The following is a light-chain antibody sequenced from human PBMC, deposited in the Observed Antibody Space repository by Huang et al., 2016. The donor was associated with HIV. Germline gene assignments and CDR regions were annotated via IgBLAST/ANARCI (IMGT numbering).Light chain of an antibody. Sequence: EIIMTQSPAVLSTSPGERVTLTCRASHSVVNKLAWYQQKPGRAPRLVIYDTSTRSSGVPDRFRGSGSGTNFSLTINSLQSEDLAVYYCQHYNNWPLTFGGGTRVEIK. J-gene: IGKJ4*01. CDR3: QHYNNWPLT. V-gene: IGKV3-15*01. CDR1: HSVVNK. CDR2: DTS.